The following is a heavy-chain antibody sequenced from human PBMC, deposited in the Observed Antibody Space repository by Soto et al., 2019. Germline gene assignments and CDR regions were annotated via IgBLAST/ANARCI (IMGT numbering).Heavy chain of an antibody. CDR3: ARDVGIASRPYLDY. J-gene: IGHJ4*02. V-gene: IGHV1-46*01. CDR2: INPSGGST. D-gene: IGHD6-6*01. Sequence: ASVKVSCKASGYTFTTDYMYWVRQAPGQGPEWMGIINPSGGSTSYAQKFQGRVTMTRDTSTSTVYMELSSLTSGDTAVYYCARDVGIASRPYLDYWGQGTLVTVSS. CDR1: GYTFTTDY.